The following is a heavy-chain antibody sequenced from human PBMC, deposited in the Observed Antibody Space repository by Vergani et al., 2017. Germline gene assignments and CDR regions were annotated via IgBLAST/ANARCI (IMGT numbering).Heavy chain of an antibody. D-gene: IGHD6-6*01. CDR2: ISWISNSI. J-gene: IGHJ5*02. V-gene: IGHV3-9*02. CDR3: AEALGNSSGGGWFDP. CDR1: GFTSAGYA. Sequence: EVQLEESGGGLVLPGRSLRLSCVASGFTSAGYAMHWVRQAPGKGLEWVSGISWISNSIGYADSVKGRFTISRDNAKNSLYLQMNSLRAEDTALYYCAEALGNSSGGGWFDPWGQGTLVTVSS.